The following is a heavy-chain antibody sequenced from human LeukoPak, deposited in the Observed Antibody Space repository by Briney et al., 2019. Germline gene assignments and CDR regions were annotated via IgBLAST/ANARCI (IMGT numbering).Heavy chain of an antibody. Sequence: SVKVSCKASGGTFSSYAISWVRQAPGQGLEWMGGIIPIFGAANYAQKFQGRVTITTDESTSTAYMELSSLRSEDTAVYYCASESGYSGYDSGVVDYWGQGTLVTVSS. CDR3: ASESGYSGYDSGVVDY. J-gene: IGHJ4*02. CDR2: IIPIFGAA. CDR1: GGTFSSYA. V-gene: IGHV1-69*05. D-gene: IGHD5-12*01.